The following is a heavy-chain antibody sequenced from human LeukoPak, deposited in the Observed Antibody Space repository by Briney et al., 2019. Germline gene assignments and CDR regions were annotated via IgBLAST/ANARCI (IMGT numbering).Heavy chain of an antibody. D-gene: IGHD6-6*01. V-gene: IGHV1-2*02. CDR2: INPNSGGT. CDR3: ARSPSSSFPYYFDY. J-gene: IGHJ4*02. CDR1: GYTFTGYY. Sequence: ASVKVSCKASGYTFTGYYMHWVRQAPGQGLEWMGWINPNSGGTNYAQKFQGRVTMTRDTSISTAYMELSRLRSDDTAVYYCARSPSSSFPYYFDYWGQGTLVTVSS.